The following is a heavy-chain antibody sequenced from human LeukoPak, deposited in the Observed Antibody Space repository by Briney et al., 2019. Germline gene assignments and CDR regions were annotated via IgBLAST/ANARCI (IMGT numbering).Heavy chain of an antibody. Sequence: GGSLRLSCVVSGLTFRTYEMHWVRQAPGKGLEWISYISSSGTSIYYAESVRGRFTISRDNAKSSLYLQMNSLRAEDTAVYYCARERIGKLTFGDLLIPWFDPWGQGTLVTVSS. V-gene: IGHV3-48*03. CDR2: ISSSGTSI. D-gene: IGHD3-10*01. CDR3: ARERIGKLTFGDLLIPWFDP. CDR1: GLTFRTYE. J-gene: IGHJ5*02.